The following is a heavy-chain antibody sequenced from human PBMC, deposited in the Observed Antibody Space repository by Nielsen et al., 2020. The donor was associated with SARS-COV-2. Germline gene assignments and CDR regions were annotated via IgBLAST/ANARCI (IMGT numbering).Heavy chain of an antibody. CDR2: INPDNGDT. CDR3: ARSHESGWYFFDN. D-gene: IGHD6-19*01. CDR1: GYTFTYYA. V-gene: IGHV1-3*01. Sequence: ASVKVSCKASGYTFTYYAIHWVRRAPGRGLEWMGWINPDNGDTKYSQNFQGRVTITADESTTTAYMELNSLRSEDTAVYYCARSHESGWYFFDNWGQGTLVTVSS. J-gene: IGHJ4*02.